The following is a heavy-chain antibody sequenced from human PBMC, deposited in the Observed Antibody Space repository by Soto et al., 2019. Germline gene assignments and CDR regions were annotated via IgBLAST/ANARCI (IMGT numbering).Heavy chain of an antibody. Sequence: GASVKVSCKASGYTFTSYDINWVRQATGQGLEWMGWMNPNSGNTGYAQKFQGRVTMTRNTSISTAYMELSSLRSEDTAVYYCAVQYSGSYGPDWFDPWGQGTLVTVSS. V-gene: IGHV1-8*01. CDR1: GYTFTSYD. J-gene: IGHJ5*02. CDR3: AVQYSGSYGPDWFDP. CDR2: MNPNSGNT. D-gene: IGHD1-26*01.